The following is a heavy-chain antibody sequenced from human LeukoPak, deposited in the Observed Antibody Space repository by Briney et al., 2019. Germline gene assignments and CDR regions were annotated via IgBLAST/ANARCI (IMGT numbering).Heavy chain of an antibody. CDR1: GFTFRSYA. CDR3: ARDHSGTYDNVLDY. D-gene: IGHD3-10*01. V-gene: IGHV3-23*01. Sequence: GGSLRLSCAASGFTFRSYAMSWVRQAPGKGLEWVSVISGSGGSTYYADSVKGRFTISRDNSKNTLYLQMISLGAEDTAVYYCARDHSGTYDNVLDYWGQGTLVTVSS. CDR2: ISGSGGST. J-gene: IGHJ4*02.